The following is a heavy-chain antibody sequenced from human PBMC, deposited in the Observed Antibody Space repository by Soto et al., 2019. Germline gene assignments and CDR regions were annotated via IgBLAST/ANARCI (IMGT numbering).Heavy chain of an antibody. J-gene: IGHJ4*02. V-gene: IGHV3-48*02. Sequence: EVQLVESGGSVVQPGWSLRLSCEASGCTFSTHTMNWVRQAPGQGLEWLSYISSGSRTIYYADSVMGRFTISRDNATNSLYMQLDCMMEEDTAVYSCATGSGNGSGYWRQGPRVTVSS. CDR2: ISSGSRTI. D-gene: IGHD3-10*01. CDR1: GCTFSTHT. CDR3: ATGSGNGSGY.